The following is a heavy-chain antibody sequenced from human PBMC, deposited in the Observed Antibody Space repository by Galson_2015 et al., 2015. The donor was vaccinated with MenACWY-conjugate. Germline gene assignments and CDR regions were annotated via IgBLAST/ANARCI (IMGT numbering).Heavy chain of an antibody. CDR3: ARDSSGGDY. V-gene: IGHV3-30*04. J-gene: IGHJ4*02. CDR2: ISYDGSNK. Sequence: SLRLSCAASGFTFSSYAVHWVRQAPGKGLEWVAVISYDGSNKYYADSVKGRFTISRDNSKNTLYLQMNSLRAEDTAVYYCARDSSGGDYWGQGTLVTVSS. CDR1: GFTFSSYA. D-gene: IGHD3-10*01.